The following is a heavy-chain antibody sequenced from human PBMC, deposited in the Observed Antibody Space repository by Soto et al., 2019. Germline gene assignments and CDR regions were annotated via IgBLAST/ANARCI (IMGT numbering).Heavy chain of an antibody. D-gene: IGHD3-10*01. Sequence: PSETLSLTCAVYGGSFSGYYWSWIRQPPGKGLEWIGEINHSGSTNYNPSLKSRVTISVDTSKNQFSLKLSSVTAADTAVYYCARGRRGLWFGNNYWYYGMDVWGQGTTVTV. CDR3: ARGRRGLWFGNNYWYYGMDV. V-gene: IGHV4-34*01. J-gene: IGHJ6*02. CDR1: GGSFSGYY. CDR2: INHSGST.